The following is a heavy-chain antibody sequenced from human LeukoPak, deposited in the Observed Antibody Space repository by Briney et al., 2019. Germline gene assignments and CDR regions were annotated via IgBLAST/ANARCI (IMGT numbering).Heavy chain of an antibody. D-gene: IGHD6-13*01. Sequence: GGSLRLSCAASGFTFSSYGMHWVRQAPGKGLEWVAFIRYDGSNKYYADSVTGRFTTSRDNSKNTLYLQMNSLRAEDTAVYYCASSVSSSWYSPFDYWGQGTLVTVSS. V-gene: IGHV3-30*02. J-gene: IGHJ4*02. CDR3: ASSVSSSWYSPFDY. CDR1: GFTFSSYG. CDR2: IRYDGSNK.